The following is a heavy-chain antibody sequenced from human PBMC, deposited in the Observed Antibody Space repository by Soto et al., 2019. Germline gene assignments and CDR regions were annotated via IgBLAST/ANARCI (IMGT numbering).Heavy chain of an antibody. CDR1: GGSISSGDYY. CDR3: ARIVVVITSGSGWFDP. CDR2: IYYSGST. J-gene: IGHJ5*02. V-gene: IGHV4-30-4*01. D-gene: IGHD3-22*01. Sequence: QVQLQESGPGLVKPSQTLSLTCTVSGGSISSGDYYWSWIRQPPGKGLEWIGYIYYSGSTYYNPSLKSRVTISXXTXKXXFSLKLSSVTAADTAVYYCARIVVVITSGSGWFDPWGQGTLVTVSS.